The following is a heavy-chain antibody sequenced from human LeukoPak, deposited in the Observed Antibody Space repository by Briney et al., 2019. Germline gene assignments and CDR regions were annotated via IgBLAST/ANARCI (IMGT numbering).Heavy chain of an antibody. CDR3: AKDERSGSLSAEFFQH. J-gene: IGHJ1*01. Sequence: GGSLRLSCAASGFTFSSYAMSWVRQAPGKGLEWVSAIRGSGGSTYYADSVKGRFTISRDNSKNTLYLQMNSLRAEDTAVYYCAKDERSGSLSAEFFQHWGQGTLVTASS. D-gene: IGHD1-26*01. CDR1: GFTFSSYA. CDR2: IRGSGGST. V-gene: IGHV3-23*01.